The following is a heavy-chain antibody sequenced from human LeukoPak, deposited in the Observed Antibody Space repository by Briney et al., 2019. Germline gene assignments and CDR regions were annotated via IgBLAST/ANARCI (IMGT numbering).Heavy chain of an antibody. J-gene: IGHJ4*02. D-gene: IGHD5-18*01. V-gene: IGHV3-13*01. CDR2: VSSGFHA. Sequence: GGSLRLSCTASGFTLGSHDMHWVRQIPGQGLEWVAAVSSGFHAFFADSEQGRFTVSREDARNSLYLQMNSLRAGDTAVYYCVREARGYNYTYFDYWGQGTLVTVSS. CDR3: VREARGYNYTYFDY. CDR1: GFTLGSHD.